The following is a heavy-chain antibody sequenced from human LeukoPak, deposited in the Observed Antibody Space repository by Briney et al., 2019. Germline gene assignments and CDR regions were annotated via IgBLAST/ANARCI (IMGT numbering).Heavy chain of an antibody. J-gene: IGHJ4*02. CDR1: GYIFTGYY. Sequence: ASVKVSCKASGYIFTGYYMHWVRQAPGQGLEWMGWINPNSGDTNFAQKFQGRVTMTRDTSISTAYMELSRLRSDDTAVYYCARDRSTAVVPAAISFSDYWGQGTLVTVSS. V-gene: IGHV1-2*02. D-gene: IGHD2-2*01. CDR2: INPNSGDT. CDR3: ARDRSTAVVPAAISFSDY.